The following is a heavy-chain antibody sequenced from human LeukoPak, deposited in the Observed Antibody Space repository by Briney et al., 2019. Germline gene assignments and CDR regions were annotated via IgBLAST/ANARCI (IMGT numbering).Heavy chain of an antibody. Sequence: SETLSLTCTVSGGSISSSGYYWGWIRQPPGKGLEWIGSIYYSGSTYYNPSLKSRVTISVDTSKNQFSLKLSSVTAADTAVYYCARSSYYDSSGYLFNWFDPWGQGTLVTVSS. CDR3: ARSSYYDSSGYLFNWFDP. V-gene: IGHV4-39*01. CDR1: GGSISSSGYY. J-gene: IGHJ5*02. D-gene: IGHD3-22*01. CDR2: IYYSGST.